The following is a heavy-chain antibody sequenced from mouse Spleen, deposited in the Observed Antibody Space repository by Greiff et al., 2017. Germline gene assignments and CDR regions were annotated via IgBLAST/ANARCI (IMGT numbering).Heavy chain of an antibody. D-gene: IGHD2-2*01. J-gene: IGHJ2*01. CDR2: ISNGGGST. Sequence: EVQLVESGGGLVQPGGSLKLSCATSGFTFSDYYMYWVRQTPEKRLEWVAYISNGGGSTYYPDTVKGRFTISRDNAKNTLYLQMSRLKSEDTAMYYCARDGYDPFDYWGQGTTLTVSS. V-gene: IGHV5-12*02. CDR3: ARDGYDPFDY. CDR1: GFTFSDYY.